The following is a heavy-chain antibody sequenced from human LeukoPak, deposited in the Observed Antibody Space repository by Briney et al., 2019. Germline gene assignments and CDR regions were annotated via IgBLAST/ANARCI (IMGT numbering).Heavy chain of an antibody. V-gene: IGHV1-2*02. CDR2: INPNSGGT. D-gene: IGHD1-14*01. CDR3: ARVYSSVTEFDY. J-gene: IGHJ4*02. Sequence: ASVKVSCKASGYTFTGYYMRWVRQAPGQGLEWMGWINPNSGGTNYAQKFQGRVTMTRDTSISTAYMELSRLRSDDTAVYYCARVYSSVTEFDYWGQGTLVTVSS. CDR1: GYTFTGYY.